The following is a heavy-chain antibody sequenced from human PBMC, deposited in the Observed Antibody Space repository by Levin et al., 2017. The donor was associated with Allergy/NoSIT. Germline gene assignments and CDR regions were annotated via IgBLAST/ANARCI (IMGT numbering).Heavy chain of an antibody. D-gene: IGHD6-19*01. CDR1: GGSISSYY. CDR3: ARHSSSGWFDLPSYNYAMDV. V-gene: IGHV4-59*08. J-gene: IGHJ6*02. Sequence: SETLSLTCSVSGGSISSYYWSWIRQPPGRRLEWIGYIFSNGSTNYNPSLKSRVTISRDTSKNQFSLNLSSVIAADAAVYYCARHSSSGWFDLPSYNYAMDVWGQGTTVTVSS. CDR2: IFSNGST.